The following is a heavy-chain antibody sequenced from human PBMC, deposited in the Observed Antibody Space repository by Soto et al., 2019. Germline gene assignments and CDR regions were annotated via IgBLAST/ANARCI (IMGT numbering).Heavy chain of an antibody. Sequence: QAQLVESGGGVVQPGRSLRLSCAASGFAFSSYGMHWVRQAPGTGLEWVVVISYDGSLQHYADSVKGRFTISRDNSTNMVLLQMSGLRAEDTAVYYCVSDRGYGHASVPYSWGQGTLVSVSS. J-gene: IGHJ4*02. CDR2: ISYDGSLQ. CDR3: VSDRGYGHASVPYS. CDR1: GFAFSSYG. V-gene: IGHV3-30*03. D-gene: IGHD5-18*01.